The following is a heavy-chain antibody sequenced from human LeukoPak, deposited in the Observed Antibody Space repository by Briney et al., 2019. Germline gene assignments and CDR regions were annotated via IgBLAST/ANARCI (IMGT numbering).Heavy chain of an antibody. D-gene: IGHD5-12*01. CDR3: AGAGGYSGY. CDR2: IYGGGST. J-gene: IGHJ4*02. Sequence: GGSLRLSCAVSGFTVSTNHITSVRQAPGKGLECVSVIYGGGSTYYADSVKGRFTISRDSSKNTVYLQMNSLRAEDTAVYYCAGAGGYSGYGSQGTLVTVSS. V-gene: IGHV3-66*01. CDR1: GFTVSTNH.